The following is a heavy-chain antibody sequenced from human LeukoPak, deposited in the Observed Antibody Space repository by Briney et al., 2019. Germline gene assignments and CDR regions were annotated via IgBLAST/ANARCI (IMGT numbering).Heavy chain of an antibody. V-gene: IGHV3-30-3*01. CDR3: ASAYDFWSGYPFDY. D-gene: IGHD3-3*01. CDR1: GFTFSSYA. CDR2: ISYDGSNK. J-gene: IGHJ4*02. Sequence: GRSLRLSCGASGFTFSSYAMHWVRQAPGKGLEWVAVISYDGSNKYYADSVKGRFTISRDNAKNSLYLQMNSLRAEDTAVYYCASAYDFWSGYPFDYWGQGTLVTVSS.